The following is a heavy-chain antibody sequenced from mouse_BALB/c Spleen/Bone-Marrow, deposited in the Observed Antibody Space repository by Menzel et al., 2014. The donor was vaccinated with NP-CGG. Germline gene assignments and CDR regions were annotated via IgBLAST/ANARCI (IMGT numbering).Heavy chain of an antibody. Sequence: DVHLVESGGGLVQPGGSLKLSCVASGFTFSSYGMSWVRQTPDKRLELVATINNNGGSTYYPDSVKGQFTISRDNAKNTLYLQMSSLKSEDTAMYYCARVYGWYFDVWGAGTTAAVSS. CDR2: INNNGGST. J-gene: IGHJ1*01. V-gene: IGHV5-6-3*01. D-gene: IGHD1-1*01. CDR3: ARVYGWYFDV. CDR1: GFTFSSYG.